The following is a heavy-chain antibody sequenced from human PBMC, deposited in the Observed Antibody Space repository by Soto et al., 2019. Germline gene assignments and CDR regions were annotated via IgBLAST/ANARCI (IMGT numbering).Heavy chain of an antibody. Sequence: SETLSLTCAVSGYSTSSGYSWGWIRRPPGKGLEWIGTIWPSGSTFYNPSLKSRGTISVDTSKKQISLKLSSVTAADTAGYYGARDLVVGATRPHFDHWGLGTLVTV. J-gene: IGHJ4*02. D-gene: IGHD1-26*01. CDR2: IWPSGST. CDR1: GYSTSSGYS. V-gene: IGHV4-38-2*02. CDR3: ARDLVVGATRPHFDH.